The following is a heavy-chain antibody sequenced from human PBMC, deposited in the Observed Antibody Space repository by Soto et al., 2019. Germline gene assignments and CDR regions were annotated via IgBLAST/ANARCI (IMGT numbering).Heavy chain of an antibody. CDR3: ERGGGNTWYWAFDF. J-gene: IGHJ3*01. D-gene: IGHD6-13*01. CDR2: IIPIFGAT. V-gene: IGHV1-69*06. CDR1: GGIFSSYS. Sequence: QVQLVQSGAEVKSPGSSVKVSCKASGGIFSSYSISWVRQAPGQGLEWMGGIIPIFGATDYSQKFQGRVTITADTTTNIAHLELSSLRSEATAVYYCERGGGNTWYWAFDFWGPGTMVTVSS.